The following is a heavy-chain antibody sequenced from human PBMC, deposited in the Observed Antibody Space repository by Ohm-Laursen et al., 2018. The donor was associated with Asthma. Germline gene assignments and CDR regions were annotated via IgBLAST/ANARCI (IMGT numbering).Heavy chain of an antibody. J-gene: IGHJ3*02. V-gene: IGHV3-23*01. D-gene: IGHD6-13*01. CDR1: GFTFSSYA. CDR3: AKDLDIAADVIDEAFDI. Sequence: GSLRLSCAASGFTFSSYAMTWVRQAPGKGLEWVSSISGVGGTTSHADSVKGRFTISRDNAKNTLYLQMNSLRVEDTAVYYCAKDLDIAADVIDEAFDIWGQGTMVTVSS. CDR2: ISGVGGTT.